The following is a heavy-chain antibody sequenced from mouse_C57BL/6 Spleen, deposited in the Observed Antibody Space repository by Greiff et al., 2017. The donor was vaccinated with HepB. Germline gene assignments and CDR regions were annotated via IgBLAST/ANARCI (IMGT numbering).Heavy chain of an antibody. V-gene: IGHV1-50*01. J-gene: IGHJ4*01. Sequence: QVHVKQPGAELVKPGASVKLSCKASGYTFTSYWMQWVKQRPGQGLEWIGEIDPSDSYTNYNQKFKGKATLTVDTSSSTAYMQLSSLTSEDSAVYYCARGYGFYYAMDYWGQGTSVTVSS. CDR2: IDPSDSYT. CDR3: ARGYGFYYAMDY. D-gene: IGHD1-1*01. CDR1: GYTFTSYW.